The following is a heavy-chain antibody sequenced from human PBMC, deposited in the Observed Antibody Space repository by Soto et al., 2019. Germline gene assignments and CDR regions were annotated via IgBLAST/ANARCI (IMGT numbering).Heavy chain of an antibody. CDR2: ISYDGTNK. J-gene: IGHJ4*02. V-gene: IGHV3-30-3*01. Sequence: PGGSLRLSCAASGFTFSSYAMHWVRQAPGKGLEWVVVISYDGTNKYYADSVKGRFTISRDNSKNTLYLQMNSLRAEDTAVYYCARVWGATIFECFDYWGQGTLVTVSS. D-gene: IGHD5-12*01. CDR1: GFTFSSYA. CDR3: ARVWGATIFECFDY.